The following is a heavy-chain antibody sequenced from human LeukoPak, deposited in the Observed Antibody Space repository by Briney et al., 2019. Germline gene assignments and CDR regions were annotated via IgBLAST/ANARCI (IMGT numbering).Heavy chain of an antibody. J-gene: IGHJ4*02. Sequence: GGSLRLSCAASGFTFSSYAMSWVRQAPGKGLEWVSAISGSGGSTCYADSVKGRFTISRDNSKNTLYLQMNSLRAEDTAVYYCAKDYYDSSGYYSPSDYWGQGTLVTVSS. V-gene: IGHV3-23*01. D-gene: IGHD3-22*01. CDR3: AKDYYDSSGYYSPSDY. CDR1: GFTFSSYA. CDR2: ISGSGGST.